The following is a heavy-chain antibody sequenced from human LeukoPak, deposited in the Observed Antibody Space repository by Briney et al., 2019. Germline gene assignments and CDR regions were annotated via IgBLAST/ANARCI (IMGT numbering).Heavy chain of an antibody. CDR2: ISGSGGST. Sequence: GGSLRLSCAASGFIFNDYYMSWIRQAPGKGLEWVSAISGSGGSTYYADSVKGRFTISRDNSKNTLYLQMNSLRAEDAAVYYCARVYGSGSHFGGGFDYWGQGTLVTVSS. CDR3: ARVYGSGSHFGGGFDY. V-gene: IGHV3-23*01. J-gene: IGHJ4*02. CDR1: GFIFNDYY. D-gene: IGHD3-10*01.